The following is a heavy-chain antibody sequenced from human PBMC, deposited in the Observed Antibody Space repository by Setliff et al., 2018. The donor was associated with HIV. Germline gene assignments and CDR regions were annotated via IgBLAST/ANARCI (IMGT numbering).Heavy chain of an antibody. CDR3: ARGLSSPFAAGL. CDR1: GYSVNSDYL. Sequence: PSETLSLTCTVSGYSVNSDYLWCWIRQPPGKGLEWIGSVYHSGSTYYNPSLKGRVTTSIDTSKDQFSLKLSSLTSADTAVYYCARGLSSPFAAGLWGQGTLVTVSS. V-gene: IGHV4-38-2*02. CDR2: VYHSGST. J-gene: IGHJ4*02. D-gene: IGHD6-13*01.